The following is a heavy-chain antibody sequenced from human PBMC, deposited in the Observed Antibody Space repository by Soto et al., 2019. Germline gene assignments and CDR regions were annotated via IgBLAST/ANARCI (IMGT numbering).Heavy chain of an antibody. CDR2: IYYSGST. CDR1: GGSISSSSYY. CDR3: ARWEVKDPYCSSTSCYGAAFDI. J-gene: IGHJ3*02. D-gene: IGHD2-2*01. V-gene: IGHV4-39*01. Sequence: SETLSLTCTVSGGSISSSSYYWGWIRQPPGKGLEWIGSIYYSGSTYYNPSLKSRVTISVDTSKNQFSLKLSSVTAADTAVYYCARWEVKDPYCSSTSCYGAAFDIWGQGTMVTVSS.